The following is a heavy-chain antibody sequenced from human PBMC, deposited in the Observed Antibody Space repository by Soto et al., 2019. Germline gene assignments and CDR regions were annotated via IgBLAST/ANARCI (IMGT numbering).Heavy chain of an antibody. CDR2: ISSSSSTI. CDR1: GFTFSSYS. Sequence: GGSLRLSCAASGFTFSSYSMNWVRQAPGKGLEWVSYISSSSSTIYYADSVKGRFTISRDNAKNSLYLQMNSLRAEDTAVYYCARGTGNVVVVAATNYYYYMDVWGKGTTVTVSS. D-gene: IGHD2-15*01. J-gene: IGHJ6*03. CDR3: ARGTGNVVVVAATNYYYYMDV. V-gene: IGHV3-48*01.